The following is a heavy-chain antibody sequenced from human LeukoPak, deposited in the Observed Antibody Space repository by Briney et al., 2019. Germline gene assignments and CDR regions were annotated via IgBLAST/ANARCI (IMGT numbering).Heavy chain of an antibody. J-gene: IGHJ4*02. D-gene: IGHD3-10*01. CDR1: GASISGYY. V-gene: IGHV4-59*12. CDR3: AKDPYGSGSYYNVRTNYFDY. CDR2: IYYSGIT. Sequence: SETLSLTCTVSGASISGYYWSWIRQTPGKGLEWIGYIYYSGITNYNPSVKSRVTMSVDTSKNQFSLILSSVTAADTAVYYCAKDPYGSGSYYNVRTNYFDYWGQGTLVTVSS.